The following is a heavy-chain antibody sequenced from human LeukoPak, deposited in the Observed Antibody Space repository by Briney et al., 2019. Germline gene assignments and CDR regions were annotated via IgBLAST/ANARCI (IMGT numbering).Heavy chain of an antibody. CDR3: TTERSENYYDSSGYYY. CDR2: MKSKSDGGAI. D-gene: IGHD3-22*01. Sequence: PGGSLRLSCAASGITFSNAWMTWVRQAPGKGLEWVGRMKSKSDGGAIDYAAPVKGRFTISRDDSKNTLYLQMNSLKTEDTAVYYCTTERSENYYDSSGYYYWGQGTLVTASS. CDR1: GITFSNAW. J-gene: IGHJ4*02. V-gene: IGHV3-15*01.